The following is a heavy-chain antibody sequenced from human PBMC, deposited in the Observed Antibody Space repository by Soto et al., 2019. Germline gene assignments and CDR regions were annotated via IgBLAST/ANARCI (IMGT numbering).Heavy chain of an antibody. V-gene: IGHV3-30-3*01. J-gene: IGHJ6*02. CDR2: ISYDGSNK. D-gene: IGHD3-3*01. CDR3: ARVRESSTYYDFWSGSYYYYYGMDV. CDR1: GFTFSSYA. Sequence: QVQLVGSGGGVVQPGRSLRLSCAASGFTFSSYAMHWVRQAPGKGLEWVAVISYDGSNKYYADSVKGRFTISRDNSKNTLYLQMNSLRAEDTAVYYCARVRESSTYYDFWSGSYYYYYGMDVWGQGTTVTVSS.